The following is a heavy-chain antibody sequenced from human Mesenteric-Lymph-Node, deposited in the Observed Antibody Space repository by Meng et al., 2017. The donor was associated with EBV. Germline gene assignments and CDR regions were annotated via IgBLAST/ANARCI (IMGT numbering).Heavy chain of an antibody. CDR2: MNPNSGAT. Sequence: QVHLVQSGGEVKKPGASVKVSCKASGYTFTSYDINWVRQATGQGLEWMGWMNPNSGATGSTQKFQGRVTMTRNTSISTAYMELNSLTSEDTAVYYCSRDSIYNGQDSWGQGTLVTVSS. CDR3: SRDSIYNGQDS. J-gene: IGHJ4*02. D-gene: IGHD5-24*01. CDR1: GYTFTSYD. V-gene: IGHV1-8*01.